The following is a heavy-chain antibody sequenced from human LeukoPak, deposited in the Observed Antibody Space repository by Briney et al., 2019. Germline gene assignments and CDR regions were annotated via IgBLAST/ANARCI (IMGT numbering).Heavy chain of an antibody. CDR1: GFTFTSSA. V-gene: IGHV1-58*02. CDR3: ALTDQYYDILTGYYTDY. J-gene: IGHJ4*02. CDR2: IVVGSGNT. Sequence: SVKVSCKASGFTFTSSAMQWVRQARGQRLEWIGWIVVGSGNTNYAQKFQERVTITRDMSTSTAYMELGSLRSEDTAVYYCALTDQYYDILTGYYTDYWGQGTLVTVSS. D-gene: IGHD3-9*01.